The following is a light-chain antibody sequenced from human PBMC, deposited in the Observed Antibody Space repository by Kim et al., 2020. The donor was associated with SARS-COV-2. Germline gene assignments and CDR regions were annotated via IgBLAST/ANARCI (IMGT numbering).Light chain of an antibody. V-gene: IGLV3-19*01. CDR2: GKN. CDR3: NSRDSSGNHYV. Sequence: SYELTQDPAVSVALGQTVRITCQGDSLRSYYASWYQQMPGQAPVLVIYGKNNRPSGIPDRFSGSSSGNTASMTITGAQAEDEADYYCNSRDSSGNHYVFGTGTKVTVL. J-gene: IGLJ1*01. CDR1: SLRSYY.